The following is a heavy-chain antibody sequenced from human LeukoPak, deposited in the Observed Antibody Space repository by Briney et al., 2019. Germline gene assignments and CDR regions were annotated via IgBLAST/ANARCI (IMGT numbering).Heavy chain of an antibody. D-gene: IGHD3-9*01. CDR3: ASYYDILTGYYTFDY. CDR2: IYYRGST. CDR1: GGSISSYY. Sequence: SETLSLNCTVSGGSISSYYWSWIRQPPGAGLERSGYIYYRGSTNYAPSLQSRVTISVDTSKNQFSLKLSSVTAADTAVYYCASYYDILTGYYTFDYWGEGTLVTVSS. V-gene: IGHV4-59*08. J-gene: IGHJ4*02.